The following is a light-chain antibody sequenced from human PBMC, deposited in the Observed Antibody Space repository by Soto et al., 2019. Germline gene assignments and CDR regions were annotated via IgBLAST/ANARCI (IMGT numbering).Light chain of an antibody. J-gene: IGLJ1*01. V-gene: IGLV1-40*01. Sequence: VLTKPPSVSGAPGQRVTISCTGSSSNIGAGYDVHWYQQRPGTAPKLLIFGNINRPSGVPDRFSGSKSGTSASLAITGLQAEDEGDYYCQSYDSTLSARYVFGTGTKVTVL. CDR2: GNI. CDR1: SSNIGAGYD. CDR3: QSYDSTLSARYV.